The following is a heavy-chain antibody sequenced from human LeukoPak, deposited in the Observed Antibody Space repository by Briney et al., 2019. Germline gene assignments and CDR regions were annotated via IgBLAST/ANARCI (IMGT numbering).Heavy chain of an antibody. CDR1: GGSFSGYY. Sequence: SETLSLTCAVYGGSFSGYYWSWIRQPPGKGLEWIGEINHSGSTNYNPSLKSRVTISVDTSKNQFSLKLSSVTAADTAVYYCAIVPGVYSSGWFNYYYYYMDVWGKGTTVTISS. D-gene: IGHD6-19*01. V-gene: IGHV4-34*01. CDR2: INHSGST. CDR3: AIVPGVYSSGWFNYYYYYMDV. J-gene: IGHJ6*03.